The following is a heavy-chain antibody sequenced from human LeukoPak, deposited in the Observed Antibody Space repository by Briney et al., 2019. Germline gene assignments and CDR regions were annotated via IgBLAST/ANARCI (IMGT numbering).Heavy chain of an antibody. D-gene: IGHD6-6*01. Sequence: PGGSLRLSCAASGFTFDDYTMHWVRQAPGKGLEWVSLISWDGGSTYYADSVKGRFTISRDNSKNSLYLQMNSLRTEDTALYYCAKPSRSSHLIYYFDYWGQGTLVTVSS. CDR1: GFTFDDYT. J-gene: IGHJ4*02. V-gene: IGHV3-43*01. CDR3: AKPSRSSHLIYYFDY. CDR2: ISWDGGST.